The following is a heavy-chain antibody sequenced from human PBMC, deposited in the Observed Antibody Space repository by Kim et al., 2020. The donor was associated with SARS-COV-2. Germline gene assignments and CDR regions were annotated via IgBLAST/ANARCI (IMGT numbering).Heavy chain of an antibody. J-gene: IGHJ4*02. V-gene: IGHV3-30*07. D-gene: IGHD2-15*01. Sequence: KGRFAISRDNSKNTRSLQMYSLRPEDTAVYYCARDVCSGGSCYYGSHFDYWGQGTLVTVSS. CDR3: ARDVCSGGSCYYGSHFDY.